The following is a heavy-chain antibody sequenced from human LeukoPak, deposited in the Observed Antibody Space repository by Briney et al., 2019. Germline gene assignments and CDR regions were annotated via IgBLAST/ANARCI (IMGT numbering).Heavy chain of an antibody. J-gene: IGHJ6*02. CDR2: INSSGSII. D-gene: IGHD3-10*01. CDR1: GFTFSDYY. Sequence: GGSLRLSCAASGFTFSDYYMSWIRQAPGKGLEWVSYINSSGSIIYYADSVKGRFTISRDNAKNSLYLQMNSLRAEDTAVYYCARGYGSGSYYNGVAYGMDVWGQGTAVTVSS. CDR3: ARGYGSGSYYNGVAYGMDV. V-gene: IGHV3-11*04.